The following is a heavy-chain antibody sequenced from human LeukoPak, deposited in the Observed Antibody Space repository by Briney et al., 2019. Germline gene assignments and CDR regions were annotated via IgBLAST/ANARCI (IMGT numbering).Heavy chain of an antibody. J-gene: IGHJ4*02. D-gene: IGHD1-26*01. CDR3: ARSSGSYFFYFDY. Sequence: GASVEVSCKASGGTFSSYAISWVRQAPGQGLEWMGGIIPIFGTANYAQKLQGRVTMTTDTSTSTAYMELRSLRSDDTAVYYCARSSGSYFFYFDYWGQGTLVTVSS. CDR1: GGTFSSYA. CDR2: IIPIFGTA. V-gene: IGHV1-69*05.